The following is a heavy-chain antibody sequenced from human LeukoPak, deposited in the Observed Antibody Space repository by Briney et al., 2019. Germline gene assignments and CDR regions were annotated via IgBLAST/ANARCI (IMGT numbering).Heavy chain of an antibody. D-gene: IGHD2-15*01. J-gene: IGHJ4*02. V-gene: IGHV1-46*01. CDR1: GYTFTSYY. CDR2: INPSGGST. CDR3: ARVRRYCSGGSCYQNFDY. Sequence: ASVKVSCKASGYTFTSYYMHWVRQAPGQGLEWMGIINPSGGSTNYAQKFQGRVTMTRDTSTSTVYMELSSLRSEDTAVYYCARVRRYCSGGSCYQNFDYWGQGTLVTVSS.